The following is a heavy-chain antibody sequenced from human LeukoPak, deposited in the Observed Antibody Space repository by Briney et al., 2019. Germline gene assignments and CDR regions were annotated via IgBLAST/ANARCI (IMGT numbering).Heavy chain of an antibody. Sequence: ASVKVSCKASGYSFTSYGITWVRQAPGQGLEWMGWISTYNGITNFAQKLQGRVTMTTDTSTGTAYMELRSLRSDDTAVYYCARAYSAWYVFDFWGQGTLVTVSS. CDR3: ARAYSAWYVFDF. CDR2: ISTYNGIT. CDR1: GYSFTSYG. V-gene: IGHV1-18*01. J-gene: IGHJ4*02. D-gene: IGHD2-15*01.